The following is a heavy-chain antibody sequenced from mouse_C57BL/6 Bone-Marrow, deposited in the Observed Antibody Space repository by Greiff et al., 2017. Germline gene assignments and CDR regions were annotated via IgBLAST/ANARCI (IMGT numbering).Heavy chain of an antibody. J-gene: IGHJ2*01. D-gene: IGHD1-1*01. V-gene: IGHV1-75*01. CDR3: ARGSLTTVVECDY. Sequence: VKVVESGPELVKPGASVKISCKASGYTFTDYYINWVKQRPGQGLEWIGWIFPGSGSTYYNEKFKGKATLTVDKSSSTAYMLLSSLTSEDSAVYFCARGSLTTVVECDYWGQGTTLTVSS. CDR2: IFPGSGST. CDR1: GYTFTDYY.